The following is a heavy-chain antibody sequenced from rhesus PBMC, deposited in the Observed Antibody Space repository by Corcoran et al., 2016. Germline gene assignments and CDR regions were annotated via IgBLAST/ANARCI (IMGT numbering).Heavy chain of an antibody. J-gene: IGHJ4*01. CDR2: ISSASNYI. D-gene: IGHD4-29*01. CDR3: TTLTSATPNFDY. Sequence: EVQLVESGGGLVQPGGSLRLSCAASGFTSSSSGMTWGRKAPGKGLEWVSSISSASNYIYYADAVKGRFTISRDNGKNSLSLQMNSLRAEDTALYYCTTLTSATPNFDYWGQGVLVTVSA. CDR1: GFTSSSSG. V-gene: IGHV3S16*01.